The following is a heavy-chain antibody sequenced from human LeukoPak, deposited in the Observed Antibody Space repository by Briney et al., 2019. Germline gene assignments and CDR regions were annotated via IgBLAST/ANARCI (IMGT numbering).Heavy chain of an antibody. CDR2: IYHSGST. J-gene: IGHJ4*02. Sequence: KPSETLSLTGTVSGFSISSGYYWGWIRQPPGKGLEWIGSIYHSGSTYYNPSLKSRATISVDTSKNQFSLKLSSVTAADTAVYYCARTATYYSNYYFDYWGQGTLVTVSS. CDR1: GFSISSGYY. V-gene: IGHV4-38-2*02. CDR3: ARTATYYSNYYFDY. D-gene: IGHD3-22*01.